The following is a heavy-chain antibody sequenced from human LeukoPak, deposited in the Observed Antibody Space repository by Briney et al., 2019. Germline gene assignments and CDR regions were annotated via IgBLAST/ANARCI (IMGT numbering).Heavy chain of an antibody. V-gene: IGHV4-59*01. CDR2: IYYSGSP. J-gene: IGHJ4*02. CDR3: AYGGDAYKTGY. D-gene: IGHD5-24*01. Sequence: PSETLSLTCSVSGASITDYYWSWIRQPPAKGLEWIGYIYYSGSPNYNPSLKSRVTLSLDTSQNQFSLKLASVTAADTAVYYCAYGGDAYKTGYWGQGTLVTVSS. CDR1: GASITDYY.